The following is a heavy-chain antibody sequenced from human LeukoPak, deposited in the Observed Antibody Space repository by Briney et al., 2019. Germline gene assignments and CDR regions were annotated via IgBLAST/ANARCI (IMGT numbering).Heavy chain of an antibody. CDR3: ARDRVMVRGVIIPNWFDP. D-gene: IGHD3-10*01. CDR2: ISTYDGDT. V-gene: IGHV1-18*01. J-gene: IGHJ5*02. CDR1: GYSFTHYA. Sequence: ASVKVSCKTSGYSFTHYAISWVRQGPGRGLEWMGWISTYDGDTKYAQKLQGRFTMTSDTSTSTVYMELRSLTSDDTAVYYCARDRVMVRGVIIPNWFDPWGQGTLVTVSS.